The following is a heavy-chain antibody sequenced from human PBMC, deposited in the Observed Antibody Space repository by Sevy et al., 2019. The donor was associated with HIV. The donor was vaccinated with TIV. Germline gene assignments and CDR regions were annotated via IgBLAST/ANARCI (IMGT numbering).Heavy chain of an antibody. V-gene: IGHV3-30*02. J-gene: IGHJ6*02. CDR2: VRNDGSNK. D-gene: IGHD1-1*01. CDR1: GFSLTTSD. CDR3: ARGRKTTEDWWEELDYYYGLDV. Sequence: GGSLRLSCAASGFSLTTSDMHWVRQAPGKGLEWVAYVRNDGSNKYYADSVRDRFTISRDSPKNTLNLQMNSLRDEEKANYYCARGRKTTEDWWEELDYYYGLDVWGQGTMVTVSS.